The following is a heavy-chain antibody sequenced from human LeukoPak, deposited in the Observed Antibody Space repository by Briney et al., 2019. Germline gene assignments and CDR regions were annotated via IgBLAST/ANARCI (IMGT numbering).Heavy chain of an antibody. Sequence: PSETLSLTCTVSGGSVSSGSYYWSWIRQPPGKGLEWIGYIYYSGSTNYNPSLKSRVTISVDTSKNQFSLKLSSVTAADTAVYFCAQVSLGYCSSTSCYAGIYYYYGMDVWGQGTTVTVSS. J-gene: IGHJ6*02. CDR1: GGSVSSGSYY. V-gene: IGHV4-61*01. D-gene: IGHD2-2*01. CDR3: AQVSLGYCSSTSCYAGIYYYYGMDV. CDR2: IYYSGST.